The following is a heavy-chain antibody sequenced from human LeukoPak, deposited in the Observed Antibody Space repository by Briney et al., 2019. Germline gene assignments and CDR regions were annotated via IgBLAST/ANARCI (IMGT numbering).Heavy chain of an antibody. J-gene: IGHJ4*02. CDR2: ISGSGGDT. CDR1: GFTFSNCA. CDR3: AKELRPNDY. Sequence: PGGSLRLSCVVSGFTFSNCAMSWVRQAPGKGLEWVSSISGSGGDTFYADSVRGRFIISRDDSKSTLYLQMNSLRAEDTAIYYCAKELRPNDYWGQGTLVIVSS. D-gene: IGHD3-16*01. V-gene: IGHV3-23*01.